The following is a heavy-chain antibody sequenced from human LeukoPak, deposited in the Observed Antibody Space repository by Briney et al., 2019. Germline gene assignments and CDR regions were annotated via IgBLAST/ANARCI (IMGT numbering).Heavy chain of an antibody. J-gene: IGHJ6*03. D-gene: IGHD2-2*03. Sequence: GASVKVSCKASGYTFTGYYMHWVRQAPGQGLEWMGWINPNSGSTNYAQKFQGRVTMTRDTSISTAYMELSRLTSDDTAIYYCARGGGWIDSFYYMDVWGKGTTVTVSS. CDR2: INPNSGST. CDR1: GYTFTGYY. CDR3: ARGGGWIDSFYYMDV. V-gene: IGHV1-2*02.